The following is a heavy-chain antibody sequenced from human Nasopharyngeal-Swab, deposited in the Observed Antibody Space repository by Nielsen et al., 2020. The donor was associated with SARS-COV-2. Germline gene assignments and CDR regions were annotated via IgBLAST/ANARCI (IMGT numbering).Heavy chain of an antibody. Sequence: SLTISCAASGFTFDDYAMHWVRQAPGKGLEWVSAISWNSGSIDYADSVKGRFTISRDNAKNSLYLQMNSLRAEDTALYYCAKIAAAHDYMDVWGKGTTVTVSS. CDR1: GFTFDDYA. J-gene: IGHJ6*03. CDR2: ISWNSGSI. D-gene: IGHD6-13*01. V-gene: IGHV3-9*01. CDR3: AKIAAAHDYMDV.